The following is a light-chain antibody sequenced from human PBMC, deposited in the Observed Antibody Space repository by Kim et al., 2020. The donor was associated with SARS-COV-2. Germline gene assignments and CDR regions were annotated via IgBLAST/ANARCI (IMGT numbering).Light chain of an antibody. CDR3: CSYATYSPWV. CDR1: SSDVGGYDY. Sequence: QSALTQPRSVSGSPGQSVTISCTGTSSDVGGYDYVSWYQQHPGKAPKLIIFDVTERPSGVPDRFSGSKSGNTASLTISGLQAEDEAEYYCCSYATYSPWVLGGGTKVTVL. CDR2: DVT. J-gene: IGLJ3*02. V-gene: IGLV2-11*01.